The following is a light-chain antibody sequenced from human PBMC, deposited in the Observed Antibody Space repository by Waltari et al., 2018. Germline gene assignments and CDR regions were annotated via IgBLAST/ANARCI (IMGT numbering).Light chain of an antibody. CDR1: ENIANY. CDR3: QQSYSRPPT. CDR2: RIS. J-gene: IGKJ2*01. V-gene: IGKV1-39*01. Sequence: DIQMTQAPSSLSASIGDRVIITCRASENIANYVSWYRQKPGTAPELLIYRISSLQSGVPSRFRGGGSGTDFTHTISRLQPEDFATYICQQSYSRPPTFGQGTKVEIK.